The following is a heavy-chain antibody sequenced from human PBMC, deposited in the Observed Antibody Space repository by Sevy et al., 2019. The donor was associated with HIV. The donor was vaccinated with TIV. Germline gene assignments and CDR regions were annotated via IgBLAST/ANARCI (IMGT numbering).Heavy chain of an antibody. D-gene: IGHD5-12*01. J-gene: IGHJ5*02. V-gene: IGHV4-31*03. Sequence: SETLSLTCTVSGASMRSGTYYWSWIRQHPGKGLEWIGYIYYTGSTYYNPSLKSRVIISLDASKNQFSLKLSSVTAADTAVYYCARGRLIVARERWFDPWGQEPWSPSPQ. CDR1: GASMRSGTYY. CDR3: ARGRLIVARERWFDP. CDR2: IYYTGST.